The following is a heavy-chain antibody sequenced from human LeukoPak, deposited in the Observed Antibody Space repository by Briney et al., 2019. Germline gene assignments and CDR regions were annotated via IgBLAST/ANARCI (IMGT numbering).Heavy chain of an antibody. CDR2: ISYDGSNK. V-gene: IGHV3-30*18. CDR1: GFTFSSYG. CDR3: AKDLRY. Sequence: GGSLRLSCAASGFTFSSYGMHWVRQAPGKGLEWVAVISYDGSNKYYADSVKGRFTISRDNSKNTLYLQMNSLRAEDTAVYYCAKDLRYWGQGTLVTVSS. J-gene: IGHJ4*02.